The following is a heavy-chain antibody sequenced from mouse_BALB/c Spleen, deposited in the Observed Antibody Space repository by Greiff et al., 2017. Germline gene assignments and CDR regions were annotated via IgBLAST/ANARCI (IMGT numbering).Heavy chain of an antibody. CDR3: ARQTNWSWFAY. V-gene: IGHV5-12-2*01. J-gene: IGHJ3*01. D-gene: IGHD4-1*01. Sequence: EVKLVESGGGLVQPGGSLKLSCAASGFTFSSYTMSWVRQTPEKRLEWVAYISNGGGSTYYPDTVKGRFTISRDNAKNTLYLQMSSLKSEDTAMYYCARQTNWSWFAYWGQGTLVTVSA. CDR1: GFTFSSYT. CDR2: ISNGGGST.